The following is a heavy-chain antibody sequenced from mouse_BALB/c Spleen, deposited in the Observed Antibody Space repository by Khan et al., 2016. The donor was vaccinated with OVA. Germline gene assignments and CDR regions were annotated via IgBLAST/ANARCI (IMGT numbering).Heavy chain of an antibody. D-gene: IGHD2-10*02. CDR1: GFNIKDTY. V-gene: IGHV14-3*02. CDR3: SHPSYDPRNFDV. CDR2: IATANGNT. Sequence: EVQLQESGAELVKPGASVKLSCTASGFNIKDTYMHWVKQRPEQGLEWIGRIATANGNTKYDPKFHGKATIKADTSSNTAYLQLSSLTSEDTAVYYVSHPSYDPRNFDVWGAGTTVTVSS. J-gene: IGHJ1*01.